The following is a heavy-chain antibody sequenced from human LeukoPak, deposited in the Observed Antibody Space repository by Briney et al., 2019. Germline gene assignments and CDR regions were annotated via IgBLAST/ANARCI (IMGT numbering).Heavy chain of an antibody. D-gene: IGHD4-23*01. CDR3: ARDFDDYGGNSQDY. V-gene: IGHV1-18*01. Sequence: GASVKVSCKASGYTFTSYGISWGRQAPGQGLEWMGWISAYNGNTNYAQKLQGRVTMTTDTSTSTAYTELRSLRSDDTAVYYCARDFDDYGGNSQDYWGQGTLVTVSS. J-gene: IGHJ4*02. CDR2: ISAYNGNT. CDR1: GYTFTSYG.